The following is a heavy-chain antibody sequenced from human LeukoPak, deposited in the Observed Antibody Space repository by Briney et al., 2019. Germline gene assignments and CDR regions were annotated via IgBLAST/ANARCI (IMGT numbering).Heavy chain of an antibody. CDR3: ARNLISSSGYVFDY. CDR2: IYYSGST. Sequence: SETLSLTCTVSGGSISSYYWSWIRQPPGKGLEWIGYIYYSGSTNYNPSLKSRVTISVDTSKNQFSLKLSSVAAADTAVYYCARNLISSSGYVFDYWGQGTLVTVSS. D-gene: IGHD5-12*01. CDR1: GGSISSYY. V-gene: IGHV4-59*08. J-gene: IGHJ4*02.